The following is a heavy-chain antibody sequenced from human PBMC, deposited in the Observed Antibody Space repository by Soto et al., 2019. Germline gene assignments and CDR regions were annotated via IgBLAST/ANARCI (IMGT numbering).Heavy chain of an antibody. J-gene: IGHJ6*01. CDR2: IWYDGSNR. V-gene: IGHV3-33*01. Sequence: RLGSAGSEVPFSSYGMNVVRQALRTGAEWEEVIWYDGSNRYYADSVKGRFTISRDNSKNTLYLQLNSLRAEDTAVYYCARDLIRGGVLIFLTIGNHPYAMD. D-gene: IGHD3-3*01. CDR1: EVPFSSYG. CDR3: ARDLIRGGVLIFLTIGNHPYAMD.